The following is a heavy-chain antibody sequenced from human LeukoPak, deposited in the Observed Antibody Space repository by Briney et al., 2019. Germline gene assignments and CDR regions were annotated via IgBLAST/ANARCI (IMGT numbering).Heavy chain of an antibody. D-gene: IGHD1-1*01. J-gene: IGHJ4*02. Sequence: GSLRLSCAASGITFSASGMHWVRQAPGKGLEWVAMIWSDGSNQYYADSVKGRFTISRDNSKNTVYLQMDSLRAEDTAIYFCARDKGTRALDYWGQGVLVTVSS. V-gene: IGHV3-33*01. CDR3: ARDKGTRALDY. CDR1: GITFSASG. CDR2: IWSDGSNQ.